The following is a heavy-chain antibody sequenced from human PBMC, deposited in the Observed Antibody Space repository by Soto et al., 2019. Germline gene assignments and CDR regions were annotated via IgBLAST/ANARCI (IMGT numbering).Heavy chain of an antibody. D-gene: IGHD6-13*01. Sequence: QVQLVESGGGLVKPGGSLRLSCAASGFTFSDYYMSWIRQAPGKGLEWVPYISSSSSYTNYADSVKGRFTISRDNAKNSLYLQMNRLRAEDTAVYYCARTIAAAGGRRYFDLWGRGTLVTVSS. CDR2: ISSSSSYT. J-gene: IGHJ2*01. CDR1: GFTFSDYY. CDR3: ARTIAAAGGRRYFDL. V-gene: IGHV3-11*05.